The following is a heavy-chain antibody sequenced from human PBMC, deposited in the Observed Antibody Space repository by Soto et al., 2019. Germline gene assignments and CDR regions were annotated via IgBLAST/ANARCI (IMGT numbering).Heavy chain of an antibody. CDR3: AREAVAGTLGAFDI. CDR1: GGTFSSYA. CDR2: IIPIFGTA. J-gene: IGHJ3*02. Sequence: SVKVSCKASGGTFSSYAISWVRQAPGQGLEWMGGIIPIFGTANYAQKFQGRVTITADKSTSTAYMELSSLRSEDTAVYYCAREAVAGTLGAFDIWGQGTMVTVS. V-gene: IGHV1-69*06. D-gene: IGHD6-19*01.